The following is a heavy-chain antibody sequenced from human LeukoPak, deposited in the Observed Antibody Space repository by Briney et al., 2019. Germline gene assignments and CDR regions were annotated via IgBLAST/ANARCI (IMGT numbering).Heavy chain of an antibody. D-gene: IGHD5/OR15-5a*01. CDR1: GFSLSTSGVG. CDR2: IYWDDDK. J-gene: IGHJ2*01. CDR3: AHSFGSVSSWCFDL. V-gene: IGHV2-5*02. Sequence: SGPTLVKPTQTLTLTCTFSGFSLSTSGVGVGWIRQPPGKALEWLALIYWDDDKRYSPSLKSRLTFTKDTSKNQVVLTMTNMDPVDTATYYCAHSFGSVSSWCFDLWGRGTLVTVSS.